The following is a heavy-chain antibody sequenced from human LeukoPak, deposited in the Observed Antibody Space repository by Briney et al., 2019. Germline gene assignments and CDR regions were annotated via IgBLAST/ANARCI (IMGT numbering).Heavy chain of an antibody. CDR3: ARGDTMVGSDY. V-gene: IGHV1-69*04. D-gene: IGHD3-10*01. CDR1: GGTFSSYA. Sequence: PSVKVSCKAAGGTFSSYAISWVRQRPAQGLEWMGRIIPIFGIANYAQKVQGRVTITADKSTSTAYMELSSLRSEDTAVYYCARGDTMVGSDYWGQGTLVTVSS. J-gene: IGHJ4*02. CDR2: IIPIFGIA.